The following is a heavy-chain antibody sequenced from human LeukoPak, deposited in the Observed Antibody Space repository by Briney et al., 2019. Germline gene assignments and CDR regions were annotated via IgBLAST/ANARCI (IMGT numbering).Heavy chain of an antibody. CDR1: GGSFSGYY. V-gene: IGHV4-34*01. Sequence: PSETLSLTCAVYGGSFSGYYWSWIRQPPVKGLEWIGEINHSGSTNYNPSLKSRVTISVGTSKNQFPLKLSSVTAADTAVYYCARSYGSGSPKTKNWFDPWGQGTLVTVSS. J-gene: IGHJ5*02. D-gene: IGHD3-10*01. CDR2: INHSGST. CDR3: ARSYGSGSPKTKNWFDP.